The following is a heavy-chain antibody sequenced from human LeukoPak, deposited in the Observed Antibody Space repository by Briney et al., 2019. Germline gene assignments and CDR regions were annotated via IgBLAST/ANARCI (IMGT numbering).Heavy chain of an antibody. Sequence: GGSLRLSCAASGFTFSSSAMSWVRQAPGKGLEWVSAISNNGGYTYYADSVQGRFTISRDNSKNTLYLQMNSLRAEDTAVYYCARGDDYGASYWGQGTLATVSS. CDR3: ARGDDYGASY. J-gene: IGHJ4*02. D-gene: IGHD4-17*01. V-gene: IGHV3-23*01. CDR2: ISNNGGYT. CDR1: GFTFSSSA.